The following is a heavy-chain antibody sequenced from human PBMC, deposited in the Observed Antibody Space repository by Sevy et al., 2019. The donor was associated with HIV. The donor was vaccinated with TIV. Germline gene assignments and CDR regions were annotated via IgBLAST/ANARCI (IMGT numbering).Heavy chain of an antibody. J-gene: IGHJ4*02. D-gene: IGHD6-13*01. V-gene: IGHV3-30*18. Sequence: GESLRLSCAASGFTFSSYGMHWVRQAPGKGLEWVAIISYDGTNKYYADSVKGRFTISRDNSKNTVYLQMNSLRAEDTAVYYCAKAIAADAANWGQGTLVTVSS. CDR3: AKAIAADAAN. CDR2: ISYDGTNK. CDR1: GFTFSSYG.